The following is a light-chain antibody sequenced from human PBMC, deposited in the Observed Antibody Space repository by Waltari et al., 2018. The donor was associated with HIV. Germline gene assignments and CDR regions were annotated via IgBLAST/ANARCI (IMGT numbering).Light chain of an antibody. V-gene: IGKV3-11*01. J-gene: IGKJ1*01. CDR3: QQRNSWPRT. CDR1: QSVNRY. Sequence: EIVLTQSPATLSLSPGDRATISCRASQSVNRYLAWYQQKPGQAPRLLIYDASSRATGIPARFSGSGSGTDFTLTISSLEPEDFAVYYCQQRNSWPRTFGQGTRVEGK. CDR2: DAS.